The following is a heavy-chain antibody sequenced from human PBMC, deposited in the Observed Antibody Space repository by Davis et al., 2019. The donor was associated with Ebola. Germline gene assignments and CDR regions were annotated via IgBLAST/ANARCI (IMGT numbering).Heavy chain of an antibody. CDR3: ARVNWGAGKAFDI. D-gene: IGHD7-27*01. Sequence: HSQTLSLTCAISGDSVSGNNGAWNWIRQSPSRGLEWLGRTYYNSKWYKDYAVSLKSRITFNPDTSKNQFSLQLESVTPEDTAIYYCARVNWGAGKAFDIWGQGTTVTVSS. CDR1: GDSVSGNNGA. J-gene: IGHJ3*02. CDR2: TYYNSKWYK. V-gene: IGHV6-1*01.